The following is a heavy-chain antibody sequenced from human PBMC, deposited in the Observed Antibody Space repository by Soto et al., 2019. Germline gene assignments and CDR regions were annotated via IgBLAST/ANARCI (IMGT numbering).Heavy chain of an antibody. V-gene: IGHV2-5*02. CDR2: IYWDDDK. CDR1: GFSLTTTGVG. J-gene: IGHJ4*02. Sequence: QITLKESGPSLVKPTQTLTLTCTVAGFSLTTTGVGVVWIRQPPGKALEWLELIYWDDDKHYSPSLRSRLTVTKDTTKNQVVLTLTNVDPADTGTYFCAQFGGLEQWLYRLDHWGQGTLVTVS. CDR3: AQFGGLEQWLYRLDH. D-gene: IGHD6-19*01.